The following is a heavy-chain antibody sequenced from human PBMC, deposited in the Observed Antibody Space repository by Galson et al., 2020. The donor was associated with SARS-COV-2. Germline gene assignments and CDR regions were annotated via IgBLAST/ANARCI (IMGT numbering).Heavy chain of an antibody. D-gene: IGHD3-22*01. Sequence: GSLRLSCAASGFTFSRYSMNWVRQAPGKGLEWIAYIISSSRTIYYADSVKGRLTISRDNAKNSLYLQMNSLRAEDTAVYYCASNYYDSTGYYNYWGQGTLVTVSS. CDR2: IISSSRTI. V-gene: IGHV3-48*01. CDR3: ASNYYDSTGYYNY. CDR1: GFTFSRYS. J-gene: IGHJ4*02.